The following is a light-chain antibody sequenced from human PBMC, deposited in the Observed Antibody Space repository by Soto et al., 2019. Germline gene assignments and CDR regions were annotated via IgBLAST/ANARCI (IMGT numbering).Light chain of an antibody. V-gene: IGKV2-24*01. CDR3: MQATHWPRA. Sequence: DIVMTQTPLSSPVTLGQPATISCRSSQSLVHSNGDTYLSWLHQRPGQPPKLLICRVSNRFPGVPDRFSGSGAGTDFTLKISRVEAEDVGVYYCMQATHWPRAFGQGTKVEIK. CDR1: QSLVHSNGDTY. CDR2: RVS. J-gene: IGKJ1*01.